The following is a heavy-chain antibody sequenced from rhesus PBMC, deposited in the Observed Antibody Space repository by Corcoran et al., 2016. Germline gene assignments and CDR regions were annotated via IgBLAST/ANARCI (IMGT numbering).Heavy chain of an antibody. J-gene: IGHJ4*01. CDR3: TRTPPTTVSFDY. V-gene: IGHV1-180*01. D-gene: IGHD4-29*01. CDR1: GYTFTSYY. Sequence: QVQLVQSGSEIKQPGASVKLSCKASGYTFTSYYMHWVRQAPGQGLEWISLISPYNGNKGNTQYFQGSVTITTSTSTSTVYMDLSSLRSEDTAVYYCTRTPPTTVSFDYWGQGVLVTVSS. CDR2: ISPYNGNK.